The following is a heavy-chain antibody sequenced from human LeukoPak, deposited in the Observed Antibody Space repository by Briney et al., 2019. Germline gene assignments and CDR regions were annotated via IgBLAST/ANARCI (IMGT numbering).Heavy chain of an antibody. CDR1: GGSFSGYY. D-gene: IGHD4-23*01. CDR2: INHSGST. CDR3: AREGGGNNDAFDI. Sequence: SETLSLTGAVYGGSFSGYYWSWIRQPPGKGLEWIGEINHSGSTNYNPSLKSRVTILVDTSKNQFSLKLSSVTAADTAVYYCAREGGGNNDAFDIWGQGTMVTVSS. J-gene: IGHJ3*02. V-gene: IGHV4-34*01.